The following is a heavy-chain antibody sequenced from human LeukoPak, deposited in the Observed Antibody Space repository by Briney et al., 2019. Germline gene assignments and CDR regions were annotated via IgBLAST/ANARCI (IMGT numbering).Heavy chain of an antibody. Sequence: GGSPRLSCAASGFTFSSYGMHWVRQAPGKGLEWVAVIWYDGSNKYYAGSVKGRFTISRDNSKNTLYLQMNSLRAEDTAVYYCARSNAANWGSLDYWGQGTLVTVSS. CDR1: GFTFSSYG. CDR3: ARSNAANWGSLDY. V-gene: IGHV3-33*01. CDR2: IWYDGSNK. D-gene: IGHD7-27*01. J-gene: IGHJ4*02.